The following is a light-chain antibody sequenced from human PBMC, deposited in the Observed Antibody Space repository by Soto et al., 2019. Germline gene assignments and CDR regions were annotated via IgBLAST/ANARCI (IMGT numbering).Light chain of an antibody. CDR3: QQYNSYSPLT. J-gene: IGKJ2*01. CDR2: DAS. V-gene: IGKV1-5*01. CDR1: QSISSW. Sequence: DIQMTQSPSTLSASVGDRVTITCRASQSISSWLAWYQQKPGKAPKLLIYDASSLESGVPSRFSGSGSGTEFTRTISSLQPDDFATYYCQQYNSYSPLTFGQGTKLQIK.